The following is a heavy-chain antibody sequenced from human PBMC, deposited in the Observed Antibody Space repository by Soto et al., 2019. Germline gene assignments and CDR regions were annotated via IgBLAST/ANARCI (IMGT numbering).Heavy chain of an antibody. V-gene: IGHV1-69*01. CDR1: GGTFSSYA. J-gene: IGHJ6*02. D-gene: IGHD3-22*01. Sequence: QVQLVQSGAEVKKPGSSVKVSCKASGGTFSSYAISWVRQAPGQGLEWMGGIIPIFGTANYAQKFQGRVTITADESTSTAYMELSSLRSEDTAVYYCARCFYDSSGPATYYYYGMGVWGQGTTVTVSS. CDR3: ARCFYDSSGPATYYYYGMGV. CDR2: IIPIFGTA.